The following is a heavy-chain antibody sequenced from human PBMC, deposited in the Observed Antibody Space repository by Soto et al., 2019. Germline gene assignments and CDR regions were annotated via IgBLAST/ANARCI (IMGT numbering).Heavy chain of an antibody. CDR2: ISAYNGNT. D-gene: IGHD3-22*01. CDR3: ARDEGYYDSSGYSTTVDY. V-gene: IGHV1-18*01. Sequence: GASVKVSCKASGYTFTSYGISWVRQAPGQGLEWMGWISAYNGNTNYAQKLQGRVTMTTDTSTSTAYMELRSLRSDDTAVYYCARDEGYYDSSGYSTTVDYWGQGTLVAVSS. CDR1: GYTFTSYG. J-gene: IGHJ4*02.